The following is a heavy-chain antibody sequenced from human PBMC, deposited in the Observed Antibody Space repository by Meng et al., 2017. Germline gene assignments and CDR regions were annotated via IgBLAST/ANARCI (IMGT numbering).Heavy chain of an antibody. CDR2: IYYSGST. CDR1: GGSISSGGYY. Sequence: SETLSLTCTVSGGSISSGGYYWSWLRQHPGKGLEWIGYIYYSGSTYYNPSLKRRVTISVDTSKNQFSLKLSSVTAADTAVYYCARVPYYYDSSGLFDYWGQGTLVTVSS. V-gene: IGHV4-31*03. CDR3: ARVPYYYDSSGLFDY. D-gene: IGHD3-22*01. J-gene: IGHJ4*02.